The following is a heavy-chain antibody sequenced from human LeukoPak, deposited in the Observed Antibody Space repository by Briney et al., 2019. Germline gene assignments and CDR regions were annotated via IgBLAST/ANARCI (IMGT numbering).Heavy chain of an antibody. CDR2: IWYDGSNK. V-gene: IGHV3-33*01. CDR1: GFTFSIYG. CDR3: ARDRYYYDSSGYYYDY. Sequence: GGSLRLSCAASGFTFSIYGMHWVRQAPGKGLEWVGVIWYDGSNKYYADSVKGRFTISRDNSKNTLYLEMNSLRAEDTAVYYCARDRYYYDSSGYYYDYWGQGTLVTVSS. J-gene: IGHJ4*02. D-gene: IGHD3-22*01.